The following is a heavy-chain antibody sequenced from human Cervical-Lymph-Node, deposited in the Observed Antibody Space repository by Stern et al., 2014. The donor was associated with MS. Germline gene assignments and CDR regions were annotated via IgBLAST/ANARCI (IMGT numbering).Heavy chain of an antibody. D-gene: IGHD2-15*01. CDR3: ARDREYCSGNSCYSGAFDI. J-gene: IGHJ3*02. CDR2: TYYSGST. Sequence: QLQLQESGPGLVKPSQTLSLTCTVSGGSISSCGYNWRRLRQDPGNGLEWIGYTYYSGSTYYNPSLESRVTISVDTSKNQFSLKLSSVTAADTAVYYCARDREYCSGNSCYSGAFDIWGQGTMVTVSS. CDR1: GGSISSCGYN. V-gene: IGHV4-31*03.